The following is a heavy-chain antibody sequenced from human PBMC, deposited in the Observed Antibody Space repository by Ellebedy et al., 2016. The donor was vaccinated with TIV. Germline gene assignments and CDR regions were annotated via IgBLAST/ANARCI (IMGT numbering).Heavy chain of an antibody. V-gene: IGHV3-23*01. J-gene: IGHJ4*02. CDR3: AQVTAWHSSSWYMAN. CDR2: ISGSGGST. CDR1: GFTFSSYA. D-gene: IGHD6-13*01. Sequence: GGSLRLSXADSGFTFSSYAMNWVRQAPGKGLEWVSAISGSGGSTYYADSVKGRFTISRDNSMNTLYLEINSPRAGDTAVYFCAQVTAWHSSSWYMANWGQGTLVTVSS.